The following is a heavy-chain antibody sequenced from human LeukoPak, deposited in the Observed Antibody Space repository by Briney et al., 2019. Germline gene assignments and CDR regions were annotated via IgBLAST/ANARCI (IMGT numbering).Heavy chain of an antibody. CDR2: IIPIFGTA. CDR3: ARDRGSGSYPGY. CDR1: GYTFTAYY. V-gene: IGHV1-69*13. Sequence: SVKVSCKASGYTFTAYYIHWARQAPGQGLEWMGGIIPIFGTANYAQKFQGRVTITADESTSTAYMELSSLRSEDTAVYYCARDRGSGSYPGYWGQGTLVTVSS. J-gene: IGHJ4*02. D-gene: IGHD3-10*01.